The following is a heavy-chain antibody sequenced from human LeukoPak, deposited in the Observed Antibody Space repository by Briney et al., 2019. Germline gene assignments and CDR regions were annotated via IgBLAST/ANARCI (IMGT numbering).Heavy chain of an antibody. V-gene: IGHV1-46*01. J-gene: IGHJ4*02. D-gene: IGHD6-19*01. Sequence: ASVKVSCKASGYTFTSYYMHWVRQAPGQGLEWMGIINPSGGSTSYAQKFQGRVTMTRDTSTSTVYVELSSLRSEDTAVYYCARDYARGSSGWYFDYWGQGTLVTVSS. CDR2: INPSGGST. CDR1: GYTFTSYY. CDR3: ARDYARGSSGWYFDY.